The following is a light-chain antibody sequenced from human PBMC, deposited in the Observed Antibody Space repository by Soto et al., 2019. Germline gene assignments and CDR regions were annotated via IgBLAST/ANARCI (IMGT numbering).Light chain of an antibody. V-gene: IGLV6-57*04. CDR1: SGTIASNY. Sequence: NFMLTQPHSVSESPGKTVTISCTRSSGTIASNYVQWYQQRPGSAPTMMIYEDNQRPSGVPDRSSGSIDSSSNSASLTISGLKTEDEADYYCQSYDNNNQVFGGGTKLT. CDR3: QSYDNNNQV. CDR2: EDN. J-gene: IGLJ2*01.